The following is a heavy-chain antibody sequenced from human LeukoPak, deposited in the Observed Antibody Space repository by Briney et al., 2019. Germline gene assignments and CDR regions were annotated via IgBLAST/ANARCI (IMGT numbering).Heavy chain of an antibody. V-gene: IGHV3-23*01. Sequence: GGSLRLSCAASGFTFSSYAMSWVRQAPGKGLEWVSSISVISGSTYYADSVKGRFTISRGNSKNTLYLQMNSLRAEDTAVYYCAKDYTGTYFYDSSGLYYFDFWGQGTLVTVSS. D-gene: IGHD3-22*01. CDR2: ISVISGST. CDR1: GFTFSSYA. CDR3: AKDYTGTYFYDSSGLYYFDF. J-gene: IGHJ4*02.